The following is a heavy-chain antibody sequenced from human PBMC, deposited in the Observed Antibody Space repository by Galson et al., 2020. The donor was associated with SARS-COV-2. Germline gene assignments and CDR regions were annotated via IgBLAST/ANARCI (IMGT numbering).Heavy chain of an antibody. V-gene: IGHV4-61*09. CDR2: IYTIGNT. CDR1: GVSISSDGYY. CDR3: ARDIRVPGYYYYMDV. J-gene: IGHJ6*03. Sequence: SEILSLTCTVSGVSISSDGYYWRWIWQPDGKGLEWIGNIYTIGNTKFNPSLKSRVSISVDTSKNQFSLWLTSVTDADAAIYYCARDIRVPGYYYYMDVWGKGTTVTVSS. D-gene: IGHD3-3*02.